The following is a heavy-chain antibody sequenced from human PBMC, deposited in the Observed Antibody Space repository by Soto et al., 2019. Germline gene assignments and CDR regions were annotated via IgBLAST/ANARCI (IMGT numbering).Heavy chain of an antibody. CDR2: INPGGVST. CDR3: ARGGNGDNVGYWYFDL. D-gene: IGHD4-17*01. Sequence: QVQLVQSGAEVKKPGASVEVSCKASGYTFTTYYIHWVRHAPGQGLEWMGVINPGGVSTKYAQKFQNRVTRTRDTSTSTVYMDLSSLRSEDTAVYFCARGGNGDNVGYWYFDLWGRGTQVTVSP. CDR1: GYTFTTYY. V-gene: IGHV1-46*01. J-gene: IGHJ2*01.